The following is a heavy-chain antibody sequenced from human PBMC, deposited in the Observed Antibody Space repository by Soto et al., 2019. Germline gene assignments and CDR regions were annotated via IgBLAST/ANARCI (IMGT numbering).Heavy chain of an antibody. Sequence: SETLSLTCTVSGGSISSSSYYWGWIRQPPGKGLEWIGSIYYSGSTYYNPSLKSRVTISVVTSKNQFSLKLSSVTAADTAVYYCARAPPLKYTYGLRGAFDIWGQGTMVTVSS. CDR3: ARAPPLKYTYGLRGAFDI. J-gene: IGHJ3*02. CDR1: GGSISSSSYY. D-gene: IGHD5-18*01. CDR2: IYYSGST. V-gene: IGHV4-39*01.